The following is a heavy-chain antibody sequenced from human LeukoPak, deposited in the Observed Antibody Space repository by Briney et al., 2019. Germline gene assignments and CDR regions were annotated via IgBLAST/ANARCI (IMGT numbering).Heavy chain of an antibody. D-gene: IGHD3-3*01. V-gene: IGHV3-7*01. CDR2: IKQDGSEK. CDR1: EFTFTSYW. J-gene: IGHJ6*03. Sequence: PGGSLRLSCAASEFTFTSYWMSWVRQAPGKGLEWVANIKQDGSEKYYVDSVKGRFTISRDNSKNTLYLQMNSLRAEDTAVYYCAKAGGDCWSGGKDYYMDVWGKGTTVTVSS. CDR3: AKAGGDCWSGGKDYYMDV.